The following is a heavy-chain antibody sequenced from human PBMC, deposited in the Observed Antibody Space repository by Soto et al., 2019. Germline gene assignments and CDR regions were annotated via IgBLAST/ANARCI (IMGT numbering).Heavy chain of an antibody. D-gene: IGHD2-2*02. CDR3: ARDCSSTIGYTDYYYYGMDV. CDR2: IIPIFGTA. CDR1: GGTFSSYA. J-gene: IGHJ6*02. Sequence: SVKVSCKASGGTFSSYAISWVRQAPGQGLEWMGGIIPIFGTANYAQKFQGRVTITADESTGTAYMELSSLRSEDTAVYYCARDCSSTIGYTDYYYYGMDVWGQGTTVTVSS. V-gene: IGHV1-69*13.